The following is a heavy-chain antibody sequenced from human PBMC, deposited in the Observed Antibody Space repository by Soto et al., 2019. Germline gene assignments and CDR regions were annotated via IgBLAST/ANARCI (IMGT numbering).Heavy chain of an antibody. V-gene: IGHV4-4*07. Sequence: PSETLSLTCSVFGDSISSHYWSWIRQPAGKGLEWIGRIHTSGSSSHNPSLKGRVTMSTDTSNDQMSLLLKSVTAADTAVYYCARDARGSSPWYFDLWGRGTLVTVSS. CDR2: IHTSGSS. CDR1: GDSISSHY. J-gene: IGHJ2*01. CDR3: ARDARGSSPWYFDL. D-gene: IGHD6-6*01.